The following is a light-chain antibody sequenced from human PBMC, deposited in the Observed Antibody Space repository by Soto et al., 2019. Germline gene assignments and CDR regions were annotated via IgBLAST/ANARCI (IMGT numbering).Light chain of an antibody. CDR1: SSDVGNYNL. CDR2: EGS. V-gene: IGLV2-23*01. J-gene: IGLJ1*01. Sequence: QSVLPQPASVSGSPGQSITITCTGTSSDVGNYNLVSWYQQHPGKAPKLMIYEGSKRPSGVSNRFSASKSGNTASLTISGLQAEDEAHYYCCSYAGSSTYYVFGTGTKVTVL. CDR3: CSYAGSSTYYV.